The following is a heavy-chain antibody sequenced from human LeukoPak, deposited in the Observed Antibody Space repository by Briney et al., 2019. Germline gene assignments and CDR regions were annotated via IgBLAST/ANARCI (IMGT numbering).Heavy chain of an antibody. CDR3: ARGYWNFGL. Sequence: GGSLRLSCAASGFTFDDYAMHWVRQAPGKGLEWVSGISWNSGSIGYADSVKGRFTSSRDNAKNSLYLQMNRLRVEDTAVYYCARGYWNFGLWGRGTQVTVSS. CDR2: ISWNSGSI. CDR1: GFTFDDYA. V-gene: IGHV3-9*01. J-gene: IGHJ2*01.